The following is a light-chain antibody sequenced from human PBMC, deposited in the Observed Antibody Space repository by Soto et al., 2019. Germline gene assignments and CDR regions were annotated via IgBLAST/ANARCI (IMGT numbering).Light chain of an antibody. Sequence: QSVLTQPASVSGSPGQSITISCTGTRSDVGSYKYVSWYQQHPGKAPKLMIYDVSNRPSGVSNRFSGSKSGSTASLTISGLQAEDEADYYCSAYTTSTPYVVFGGGTKLTVL. CDR2: DVS. J-gene: IGLJ2*01. CDR1: RSDVGSYKY. CDR3: SAYTTSTPYVV. V-gene: IGLV2-14*03.